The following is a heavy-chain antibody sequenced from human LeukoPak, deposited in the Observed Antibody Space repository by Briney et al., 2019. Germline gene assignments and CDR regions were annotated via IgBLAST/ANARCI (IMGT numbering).Heavy chain of an antibody. CDR3: ERDVNWKDYYYYYGMDV. CDR2: ISAYNGNT. CDR1: GYTFTSYG. D-gene: IGHD1-1*01. V-gene: IGHV1-18*01. Sequence: ASVKVSCKASGYTFTSYGISWVRQAPGQGLEWMGWISAYNGNTNYAQKLQGRVTMTTDTSTSTAYMELRSLRSDDTAVYYCERDVNWKDYYYYYGMDVWGQGTTVTVSS. J-gene: IGHJ6*02.